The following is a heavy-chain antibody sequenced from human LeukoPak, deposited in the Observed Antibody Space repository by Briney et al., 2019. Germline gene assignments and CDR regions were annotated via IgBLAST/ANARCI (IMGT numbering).Heavy chain of an antibody. Sequence: GGSLRLSCAASGFTFSSYGMHWVRQAPGKGLEWVAVIWYDGSNKYYADSVKGRFTISRDNSKNTLYLQTNSLRAEDTAVYYCAREGYSYGYMAFDIWGQGTMVTVSS. CDR3: AREGYSYGYMAFDI. J-gene: IGHJ3*02. CDR1: GFTFSSYG. D-gene: IGHD5-18*01. V-gene: IGHV3-33*01. CDR2: IWYDGSNK.